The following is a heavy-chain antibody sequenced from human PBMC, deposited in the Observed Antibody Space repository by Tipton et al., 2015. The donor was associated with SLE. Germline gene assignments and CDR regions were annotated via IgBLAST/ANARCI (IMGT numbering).Heavy chain of an antibody. D-gene: IGHD6-13*01. CDR3: ARDRIAAAGPDWFDP. CDR2: IYYSGST. CDR1: GGSISSGSYY. V-gene: IGHV4-39*07. J-gene: IGHJ5*02. Sequence: TLSLTCTVSGGSISSGSYYWGWIRQPPGKGLEWIGSIYYSGSTYYNPSLKSRVTISVDTSKNQFSLKLSSVTAADTAVYYCARDRIAAAGPDWFDPWGQGTLVTVSS.